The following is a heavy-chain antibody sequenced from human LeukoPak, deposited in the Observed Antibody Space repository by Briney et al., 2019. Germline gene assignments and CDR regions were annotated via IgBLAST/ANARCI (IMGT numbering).Heavy chain of an antibody. J-gene: IGHJ4*02. V-gene: IGHV3-23*01. D-gene: IGHD3-3*01. Sequence: GGSLRLSCAASGFTFSSYAMSWVRQAPGKGLEWVSAISGSGGSTYYADSVKGRFTISRDNSKNTLYLQMNSLRAEDTAVYYCAKAPIPSGDFWSGYPCYFDYWGQGTLVTVSS. CDR2: ISGSGGST. CDR1: GFTFSSYA. CDR3: AKAPIPSGDFWSGYPCYFDY.